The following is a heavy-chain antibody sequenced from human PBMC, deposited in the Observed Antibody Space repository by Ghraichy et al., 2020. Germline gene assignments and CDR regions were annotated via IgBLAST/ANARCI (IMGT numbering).Heavy chain of an antibody. CDR3: AKNYYDSSGPYYWGFDH. D-gene: IGHD3-22*01. Sequence: ETLSLTCAASGFTFRSYAMAWVRQASGKGLEWVSAILASGDTTYYADSVKGRLTISGDNSKNTVYLQMNSLRAEDTALYYCAKNYYDSSGPYYWGFDHWGQGVLVTVSS. CDR1: GFTFRSYA. J-gene: IGHJ4*02. CDR2: ILASGDTT. V-gene: IGHV3-23*01.